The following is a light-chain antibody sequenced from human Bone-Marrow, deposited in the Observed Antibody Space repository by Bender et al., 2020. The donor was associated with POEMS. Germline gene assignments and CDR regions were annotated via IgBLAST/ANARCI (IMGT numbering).Light chain of an antibody. V-gene: IGLV2-11*01. J-gene: IGLJ3*02. CDR3: QSYDSNLSLWV. CDR2: DVT. Sequence: QSALTQPRSVSGSPGQSVTISCTGSSSDVGGYHYVSWYQVHPGKAPKLIIYDVTKRPSGVPDRFSGFKSGNTASLVISGLQAEDEADYYCQSYDSNLSLWVFGGGTKLTVL. CDR1: SSDVGGYHY.